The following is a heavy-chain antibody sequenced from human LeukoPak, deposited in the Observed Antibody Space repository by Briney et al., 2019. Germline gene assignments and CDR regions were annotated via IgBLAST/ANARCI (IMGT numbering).Heavy chain of an antibody. J-gene: IGHJ4*02. CDR2: ISSSGSTI. Sequence: GSLRLSCAASGFTFSSYEMNWVRQAPGKGLEWVSYISSSGSTIYYADSVKGRFTISRDNAKNSLYLQMNSLRAEDTAVYYCARDAPYGSGSYYYFDYWGQGTLVTVSS. CDR3: ARDAPYGSGSYYYFDY. CDR1: GFTFSSYE. V-gene: IGHV3-48*03. D-gene: IGHD3-10*01.